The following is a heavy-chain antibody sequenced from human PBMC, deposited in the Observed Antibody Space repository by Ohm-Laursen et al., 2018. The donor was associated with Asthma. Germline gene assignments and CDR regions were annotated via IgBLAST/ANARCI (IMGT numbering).Heavy chain of an antibody. CDR2: IIPIFGTA. CDR3: ARERYDILTGYSYPDYYYYGMDV. CDR1: GGTFSSYA. D-gene: IGHD3-9*01. Sequence: ASVKVSCKASGGTFSSYAISWVRQAPGQGLEWMGGIIPIFGTANYAQKFQGRVTITADESTSTAYMELSSLRSEDTAVYYCARERYDILTGYSYPDYYYYGMDVWGQGTTVTVSS. V-gene: IGHV1-69*13. J-gene: IGHJ6*02.